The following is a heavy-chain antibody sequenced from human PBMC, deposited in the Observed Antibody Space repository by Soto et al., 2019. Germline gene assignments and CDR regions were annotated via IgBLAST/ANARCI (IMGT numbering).Heavy chain of an antibody. D-gene: IGHD3-3*01. CDR3: ASGESGDFWSGYTPVDY. CDR1: GGTFSSYA. Sequence: ASVKVSCKASGGTFSSYAISWVRQAPGQGLEWMGGIIPILGIANYAQKFQGRVTITADKSTSTAYMELSSLRSEDTAVYYCASGESGDFWSGYTPVDYWGQGTLVTVSS. V-gene: IGHV1-69*10. CDR2: IIPILGIA. J-gene: IGHJ4*02.